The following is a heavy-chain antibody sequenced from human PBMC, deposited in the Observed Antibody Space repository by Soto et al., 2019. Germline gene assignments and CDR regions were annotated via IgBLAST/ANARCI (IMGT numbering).Heavy chain of an antibody. CDR2: ISYDGSNK. Sequence: GGSLRLSCAASGFAFSIYAMHWVRHAPGKGLEWVAVISYDGSNKYYADSVKGRFTISRDNSKNTLYLQMNSLRAEDTAVYYCARDNIVVVPAAIPLGFYYYYGMDVWGQGTTVTVSS. V-gene: IGHV3-30-3*01. CDR3: ARDNIVVVPAAIPLGFYYYYGMDV. J-gene: IGHJ6*02. CDR1: GFAFSIYA. D-gene: IGHD2-2*01.